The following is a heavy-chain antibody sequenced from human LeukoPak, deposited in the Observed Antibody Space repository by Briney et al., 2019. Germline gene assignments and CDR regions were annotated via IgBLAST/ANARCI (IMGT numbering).Heavy chain of an antibody. CDR2: INPYSGDT. CDR1: GYTFTDYY. V-gene: IGHV1-2*02. J-gene: IGHJ4*02. D-gene: IGHD6-6*01. Sequence: AAVKVSCKASGYTFTDYYIHWVRQAPGQGLEWMGWINPYSGDTNYAQKFQGSVTMTRDTSISTAYMELSRLRSDDTAVYYCARDGSSSSDFDYWGQGTLVTVSS. CDR3: ARDGSSSSDFDY.